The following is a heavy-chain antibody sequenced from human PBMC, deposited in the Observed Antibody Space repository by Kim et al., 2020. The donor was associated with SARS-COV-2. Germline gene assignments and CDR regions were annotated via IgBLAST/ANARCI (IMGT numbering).Heavy chain of an antibody. J-gene: IGHJ6*02. D-gene: IGHD3-3*01. CDR1: GGTFSSYA. CDR2: IIPIFGTA. Sequence: SVKVSCKASGGTFSSYAISWVRQAPGQGLEWMGGIIPIFGTANYAQKFQGRVTITADESTSTAYMELSSLRSEDTAVYYCARDVESRVVINYYYGMDVWGQGTTVTVSS. CDR3: ARDVESRVVINYYYGMDV. V-gene: IGHV1-69*13.